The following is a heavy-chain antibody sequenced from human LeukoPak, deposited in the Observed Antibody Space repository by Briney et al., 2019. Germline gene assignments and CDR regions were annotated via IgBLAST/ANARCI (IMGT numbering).Heavy chain of an antibody. D-gene: IGHD6-19*01. J-gene: IGHJ4*02. V-gene: IGHV3-33*08. Sequence: PGGSLRLSCAASGFSFSSYSMNWVRQAPGKGLEWVAVIWYDGSNKYYADSVKGRFAISRDNSKNTLYLQMNSLRAEDTAVYYCARGRHPAQWLVGVGFDYWGQGTLVTVSS. CDR2: IWYDGSNK. CDR3: ARGRHPAQWLVGVGFDY. CDR1: GFSFSSYS.